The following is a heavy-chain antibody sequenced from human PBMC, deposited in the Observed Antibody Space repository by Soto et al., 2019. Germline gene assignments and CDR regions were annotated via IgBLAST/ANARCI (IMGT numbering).Heavy chain of an antibody. J-gene: IGHJ1*01. D-gene: IGHD6-13*01. CDR2: VHHSVTT. CDR1: GGPVGYTSFY. Sequence: SETLSLTCDVSGGPVGYTSFYWGWLRQSPGKGLEWIGSVHHSVTTYYNPSLKGRVTISMDTSKNQFSLRLTSVTAADTAVYYCARDTSSTSLRAEYFQFWGQGAQVTVSS. CDR3: ARDTSSTSLRAEYFQF. V-gene: IGHV4-39*02.